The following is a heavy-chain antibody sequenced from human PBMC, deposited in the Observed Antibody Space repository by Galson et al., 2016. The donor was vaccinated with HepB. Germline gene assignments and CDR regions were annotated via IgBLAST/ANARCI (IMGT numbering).Heavy chain of an antibody. CDR2: FDPEDGSR. CDR1: GYNLNELS. Sequence: SVKVSCKVSGYNLNELSMHWVRQAPGKGLEWEGGFDPEDGSRVYAQEFEGRITMTEDTSRDTAYMELSSLRPEETAVYYCGRDYLGFPFAHWGQGTLITVSS. CDR3: GRDYLGFPFAH. J-gene: IGHJ4*02. V-gene: IGHV1-24*01. D-gene: IGHD3-16*01.